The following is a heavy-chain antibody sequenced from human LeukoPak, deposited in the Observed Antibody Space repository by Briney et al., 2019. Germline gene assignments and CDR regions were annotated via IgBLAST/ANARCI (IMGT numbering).Heavy chain of an antibody. CDR3: ARLDCTGDGCYNH. Sequence: SETLSLTCSVSGDSVTSYYWSWLRQPPGKGLDWIGYVSSDGTTNYTPSLRSRVIMSVDTAKNHISLNLTSLTAADTAIYYCARLDCTGDGCYNHWGRGTLVTV. J-gene: IGHJ4*02. CDR2: VSSDGTT. V-gene: IGHV4-59*08. D-gene: IGHD2-8*02. CDR1: GDSVTSYY.